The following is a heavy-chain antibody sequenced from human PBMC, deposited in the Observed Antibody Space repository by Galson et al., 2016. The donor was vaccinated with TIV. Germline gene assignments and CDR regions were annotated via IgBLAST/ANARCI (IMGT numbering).Heavy chain of an antibody. CDR3: ARVSPLFGEALDY. V-gene: IGHV4-39*07. D-gene: IGHD3-3*01. J-gene: IGHJ4*02. Sequence: ETLSLTCTVSGDSISSITYYWGWIRQPPGKGLEWIGSIYYSGTTYYNPSLKSRLTISVDTSKNQFSLKLSSVTAADTAVYYCARVSPLFGEALDYWGQGTLATVSS. CDR1: GDSISSITYY. CDR2: IYYSGTT.